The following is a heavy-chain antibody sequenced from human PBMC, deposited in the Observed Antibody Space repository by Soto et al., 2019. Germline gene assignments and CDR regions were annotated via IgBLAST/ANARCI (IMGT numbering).Heavy chain of an antibody. CDR2: INHSGST. J-gene: IGHJ5*02. CDR1: GGSFSGYY. D-gene: IGHD6-6*01. Sequence: QVQLQQWGAGLLKPSETLSLTCAVYGGSFSGYYWSWIRQPPGKGLEWIGEINHSGSTNYNPSLKSRVTLSVDTSKNQFSLKLSSVTAADTAVYYCARGRIAARPKWFDPWGQGTLVTVSS. V-gene: IGHV4-34*01. CDR3: ARGRIAARPKWFDP.